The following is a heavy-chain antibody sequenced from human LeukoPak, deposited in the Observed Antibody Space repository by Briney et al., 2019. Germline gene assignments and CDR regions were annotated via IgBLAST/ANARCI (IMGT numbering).Heavy chain of an antibody. V-gene: IGHV1-8*01. CDR1: GFTFTRYD. CDR3: ARDLRGLNGYSSGWYFAY. D-gene: IGHD6-19*01. CDR2: MNPNNGNT. Sequence: GASVKVSCKASGFTFTRYDINWVRQATGQGLEWMGWMNPNNGNTGYAQTFQGRVTMTTDTSTSTAYMELRSLRSDDTAVYYCARDLRGLNGYSSGWYFAYWGQGTLVTVSS. J-gene: IGHJ4*02.